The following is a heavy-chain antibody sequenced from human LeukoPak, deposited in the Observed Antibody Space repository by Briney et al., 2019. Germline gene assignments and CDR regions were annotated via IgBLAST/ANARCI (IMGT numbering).Heavy chain of an antibody. D-gene: IGHD6-19*01. CDR3: TIGRDIAVAGPGGYFDH. CDR1: GFTFSDYH. J-gene: IGHJ4*02. CDR2: LSPGGGTI. Sequence: GGSLRLSCAASGFTFSDYHMNWIRQAPGKGLGWLSYLSPGGGTIYFADSVGGRFTISRDNAKNSLYLQMNSLTADDTAVYYCTIGRDIAVAGPGGYFDHWGQGTLVTVSS. V-gene: IGHV3-11*01.